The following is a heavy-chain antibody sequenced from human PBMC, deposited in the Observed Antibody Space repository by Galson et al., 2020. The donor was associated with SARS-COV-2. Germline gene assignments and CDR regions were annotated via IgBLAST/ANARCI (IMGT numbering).Heavy chain of an antibody. CDR3: AREVSSYMVRGVTITGCYFDL. CDR1: GGPFSGYY. J-gene: IGHJ2*01. Sequence: SQASETLSLTCGVDGGPFSGYYWTWIRQPPGKGLEWIGEINDSGTTNYNPSLKSRVILSRDTPKNHFSLKLTSVTAADTAVYYCAREVSSYMVRGVTITGCYFDLWGRGTLVTVSS. D-gene: IGHD3-10*01. CDR2: INDSGTT. V-gene: IGHV4-34*01.